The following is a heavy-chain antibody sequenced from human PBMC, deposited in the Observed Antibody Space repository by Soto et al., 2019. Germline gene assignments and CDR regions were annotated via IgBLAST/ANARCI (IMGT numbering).Heavy chain of an antibody. J-gene: IGHJ5*02. CDR1: GGSSSRYY. CDR2: IYYSGST. V-gene: IGHV4-59*01. CDR3: ARVSGGSWWFDP. D-gene: IGHD2-15*01. Sequence: SETLSLTCTVSGGSSSRYYWSWIRQPPGKGLEWIGYIYYSGSTNYNPSLKSRVTISVDTSKNQFSLKLSSVTAADTAVYYCARVSGGSWWFDPWGQGTLVTVSS.